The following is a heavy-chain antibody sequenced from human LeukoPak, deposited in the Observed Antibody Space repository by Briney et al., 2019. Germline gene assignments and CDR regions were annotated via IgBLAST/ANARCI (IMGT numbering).Heavy chain of an antibody. CDR3: ANSIDFDYGDYYFDY. D-gene: IGHD4-17*01. V-gene: IGHV4-34*01. CDR1: GVSFSGYY. CDR2: ISDSGST. Sequence: SETLSLTCAVYGVSFSGYYWSWIRQPPGKGLEWIGEISDSGSTNYNPSVKSRVTISVDTSKNQFSLKLSSVTAADTAVYYCANSIDFDYGDYYFDYWGQGALVTISS. J-gene: IGHJ4*02.